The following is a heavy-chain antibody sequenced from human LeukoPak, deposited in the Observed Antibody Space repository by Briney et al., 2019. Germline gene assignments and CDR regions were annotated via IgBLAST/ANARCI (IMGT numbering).Heavy chain of an antibody. J-gene: IGHJ4*03. CDR1: GYSFSSYW. CDR3: ARRGTNRDCYFDP. D-gene: IGHD1-14*01. V-gene: IGHV5-51*01. Sequence: GESLKISCRGSGYSFSSYWIGWVRQMPGKGLEWMGIIYPGDSDTRYSPSFQGQVTISADKSISTAYLQWGSLKASDTAMYYCARRGTNRDCYFDPWGQGTLVTVSS. CDR2: IYPGDSDT.